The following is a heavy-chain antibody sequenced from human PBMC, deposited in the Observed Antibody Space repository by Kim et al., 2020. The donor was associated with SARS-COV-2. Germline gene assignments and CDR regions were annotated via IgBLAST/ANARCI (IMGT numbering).Heavy chain of an antibody. D-gene: IGHD3-9*01. CDR1: GGSVSSGSYY. J-gene: IGHJ6*02. Sequence: SETLSLTCTVSGGSVSSGSYYWSWIRQPPGKGLEWIGYIYYSGSTNYNPSLNSRVTISVDTSKNQFSLKLSSVTAADRAVYYCASDAAYDILTGYYPTSGLDVMGQGTTVTVSS. CDR3: ASDAAYDILTGYYPTSGLDV. CDR2: IYYSGST. V-gene: IGHV4-61*01.